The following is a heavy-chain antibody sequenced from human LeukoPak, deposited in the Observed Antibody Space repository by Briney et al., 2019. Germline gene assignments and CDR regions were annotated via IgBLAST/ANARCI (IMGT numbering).Heavy chain of an antibody. D-gene: IGHD2-2*01. Sequence: GGSLRLSCAASGFTFSSYAMSCVRQAPGEGLEWGSAISGSGGNTYYAHSVQGRSTISSDNPNNTRYLQTNSLRAEDTAVYYCAKAKTMPHDAFDIWGQATIATVPS. CDR2: ISGSGGNT. CDR3: AKAKTMPHDAFDI. CDR1: GFTFSSYA. J-gene: IGHJ3*02. V-gene: IGHV3-23*01.